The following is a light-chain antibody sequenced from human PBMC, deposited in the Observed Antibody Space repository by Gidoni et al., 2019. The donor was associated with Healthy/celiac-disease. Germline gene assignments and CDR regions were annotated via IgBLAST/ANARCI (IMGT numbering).Light chain of an antibody. Sequence: DIQMTQSPSSLSASVGDRVTITCRASQSISSYLNWYQQKPGKAPKLLIYAASSLQSGVPSRFSCSGSGTDFTLTISSLQPDDFATYYCQQSYSTPLTFGPGTKVDIK. CDR1: QSISSY. J-gene: IGKJ3*01. V-gene: IGKV1-39*01. CDR2: AAS. CDR3: QQSYSTPLT.